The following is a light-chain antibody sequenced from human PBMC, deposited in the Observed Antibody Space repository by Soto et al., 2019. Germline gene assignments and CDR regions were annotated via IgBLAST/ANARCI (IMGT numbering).Light chain of an antibody. CDR1: SSDIGRYNY. J-gene: IGLJ2*01. CDR3: SSFTNSIVV. V-gene: IGLV2-14*01. CDR2: EVS. Sequence: QSALTQPASVSGSTGQSITISCTGTSSDIGRYNYVSWYQQHPGKAPKLMIYEVSNRPSGVSSRFSGSKSGNTASLTISGLQAEDEADYYCSSFTNSIVVFGGGTKLTVL.